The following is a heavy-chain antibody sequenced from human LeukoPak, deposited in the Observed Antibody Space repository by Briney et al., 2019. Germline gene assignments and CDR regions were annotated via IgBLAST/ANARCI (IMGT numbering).Heavy chain of an antibody. CDR1: GGSISGSNW. J-gene: IGHJ4*02. Sequence: SGTLSLTCAVSGGSISGSNWWSWVRQPPGKGLERIGEIHHSGSTNYNPSLKSRVTISVDMSTNQFSLKLRSVTAADTAVYYCARLGHDYRVDYWGQGTLVTVSS. V-gene: IGHV4-4*02. D-gene: IGHD4-11*01. CDR2: IHHSGST. CDR3: ARLGHDYRVDY.